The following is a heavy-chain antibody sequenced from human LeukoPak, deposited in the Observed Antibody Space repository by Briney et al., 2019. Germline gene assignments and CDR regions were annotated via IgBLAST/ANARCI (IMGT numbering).Heavy chain of an antibody. J-gene: IGHJ2*01. V-gene: IGHV3-7*02. D-gene: IGHD2/OR15-2a*01. Sequence: GGSLRLSCAPSGFPLNVYWMRWVRHAPERALEWVANIKHDDNEIYYLDSVKGRFNLSRENAKASLYLQMYGLRVNDSAVDYCATEYCTDKGNFDLWGRGTLVTVSS. CDR1: GFPLNVYW. CDR3: ATEYCTDKGNFDL. CDR2: IKHDDNEI.